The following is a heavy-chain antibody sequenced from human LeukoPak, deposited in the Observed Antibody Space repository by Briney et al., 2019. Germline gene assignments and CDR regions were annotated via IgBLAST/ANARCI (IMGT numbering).Heavy chain of an antibody. CDR3: AKDRIEWFGELLSSFDF. CDR1: GFTFSNFG. Sequence: GSSLRLSRAASGFTFSNFGMHWVRQAPGKGLEWVAVISDDGSNIHYADSVKGRFTISRDNFRNTLFLQTSSLRGEDTAVYYCAKDRIEWFGELLSSFDFWGQGTLVTVSS. CDR2: ISDDGSNI. V-gene: IGHV3-30*18. J-gene: IGHJ4*02. D-gene: IGHD3-10*01.